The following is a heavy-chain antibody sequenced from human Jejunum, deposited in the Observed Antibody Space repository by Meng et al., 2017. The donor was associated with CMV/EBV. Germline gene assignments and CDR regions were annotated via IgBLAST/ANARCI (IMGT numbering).Heavy chain of an antibody. V-gene: IGHV3-74*03. CDR3: AREQSSSYAFDI. CDR1: AFTFSADW. D-gene: IGHD6-6*01. CDR2: INNDGGTT. J-gene: IGHJ3*02. Sequence: AAAFTFSADWRHWVRQDPGKGLVWVSRINNDGGTTVYAYSVKGRFTISRDNAKNTLSLQMNSLRGEDTAVYYCAREQSSSYAFDIWGQGTVVTVSS.